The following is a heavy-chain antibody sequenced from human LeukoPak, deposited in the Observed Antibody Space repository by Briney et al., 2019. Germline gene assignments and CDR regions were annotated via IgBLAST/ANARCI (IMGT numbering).Heavy chain of an antibody. J-gene: IGHJ3*02. D-gene: IGHD2-15*01. CDR1: GYTFTSYY. CDR3: ARDRGTDAFDI. Sequence: ASVKVSCKSSGYTFTSYYMHWVRQAPGQGLEWMGIINPSGGSTSYAQKFQGRVTMTRDTSTSTVYMELSSLRSEDTAVYYCARDRGTDAFDIWGQGTMVTVSS. CDR2: INPSGGST. V-gene: IGHV1-46*01.